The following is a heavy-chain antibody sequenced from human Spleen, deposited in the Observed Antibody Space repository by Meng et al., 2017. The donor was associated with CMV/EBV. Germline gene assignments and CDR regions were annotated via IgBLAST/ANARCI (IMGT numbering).Heavy chain of an antibody. D-gene: IGHD3-22*01. CDR1: GGSFSGYY. V-gene: IGHV4-34*01. J-gene: IGHJ4*02. CDR3: ARAYYYDSSGYMDY. CDR2: INHSGST. Sequence: QVRIQQWGEGLLKPSEPLSLPCAVYGGSFSGYYWSWIRQPPGKGLEWIGEINHSGSTNYNPSLKSRVTISVDTSKNQFSLKLSSVTAADTAVYYCARAYYYDSSGYMDYWGQGTLVTVSS.